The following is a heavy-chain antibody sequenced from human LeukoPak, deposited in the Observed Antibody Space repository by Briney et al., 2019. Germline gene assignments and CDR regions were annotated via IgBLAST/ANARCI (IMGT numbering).Heavy chain of an antibody. D-gene: IGHD3-22*01. CDR1: GYTFTSYG. J-gene: IGHJ6*03. CDR3: ARGPGGRSGYYPLEDYYYYYYMDV. V-gene: IGHV1-18*01. Sequence: ASVKVSCKASGYTFTSYGINWVRQAPGQGLEWMGWIRVYNGNTNYAQKLQGRVTMTTDTSTSTAYMELRSLRSDDAAVYYCARGPGGRSGYYPLEDYYYYYYMDVWGKGTTVTVSS. CDR2: IRVYNGNT.